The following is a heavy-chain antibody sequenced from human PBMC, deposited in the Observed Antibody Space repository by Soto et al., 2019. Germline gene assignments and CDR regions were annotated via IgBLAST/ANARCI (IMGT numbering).Heavy chain of an antibody. CDR1: GGSFSGYY. V-gene: IGHV4-34*01. CDR2: INHSGST. D-gene: IGHD3-16*02. CDR3: ARGLGSIANWFDP. Sequence: SETLSLTCAVSGGSFSGYYWSWIRQPPGKGLEWIGEINHSGSTNYNPSLKSRVTISVDTSKNQFSLKLSSVTAADTAVYYCARGLGSIANWFDPWGQGTLVTVSS. J-gene: IGHJ5*02.